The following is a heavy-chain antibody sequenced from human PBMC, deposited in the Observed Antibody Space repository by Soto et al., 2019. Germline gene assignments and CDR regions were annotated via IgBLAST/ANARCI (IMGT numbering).Heavy chain of an antibody. CDR1: GYTFTSYH. V-gene: IGHV1-18*01. CDR2: ISAYNTNT. J-gene: IGHJ5*02. Sequence: QVQLVQSGAEVKKPGASVKVSCKTSGYTFTSYHISWVRQAPGQGLEWMGWISAYNTNTNYAQKFQGRVTMTTDTLTITAYMELRSLRSDDTAVYYCASDTPPTVSWGQGTLVTVSS. CDR3: ASDTPPTVS.